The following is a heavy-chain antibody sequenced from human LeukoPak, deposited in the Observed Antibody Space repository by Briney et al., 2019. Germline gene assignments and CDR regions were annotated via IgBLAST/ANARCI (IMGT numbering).Heavy chain of an antibody. CDR1: GFTFPSYA. CDR3: AKGGQTDRFDY. CDR2: ITNSGGNT. Sequence: GGSLRLSCTASGFTFPSYAMSWVRQAPGKGLEWVSGITNSGGNTYYADSVKGRFTISRDNSKSTLYLQMNSLRAEDTAVFYCAKGGQTDRFDYWGQGALVTVSS. J-gene: IGHJ4*02. D-gene: IGHD5-12*01. V-gene: IGHV3-23*01.